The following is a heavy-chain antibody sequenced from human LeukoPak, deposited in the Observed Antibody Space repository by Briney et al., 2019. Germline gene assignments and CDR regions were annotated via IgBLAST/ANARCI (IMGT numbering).Heavy chain of an antibody. D-gene: IGHD5-18*01. J-gene: IGHJ6*02. CDR1: GGSFSGYY. Sequence: SETLSLTCAVYGGSFSGYYWSWIRQPPGKGLEWIGEINHSGSTNYNPPLKSRVTISVDTSKNQFSLKLSSVTAADTAVYYCAGRYSYGSDYYYYYGMDVWGQGTTVTVSS. CDR2: INHSGST. V-gene: IGHV4-34*01. CDR3: AGRYSYGSDYYYYYGMDV.